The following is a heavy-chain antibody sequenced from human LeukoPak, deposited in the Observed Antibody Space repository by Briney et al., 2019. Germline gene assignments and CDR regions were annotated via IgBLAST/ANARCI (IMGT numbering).Heavy chain of an antibody. J-gene: IGHJ4*02. V-gene: IGHV4-59*01. CDR2: IYYSGST. CDR1: GGSISSYY. CDR3: ARAVRDSSSWVDY. D-gene: IGHD6-13*01. Sequence: SETLSLTCTVSGGSISSYYWSWIRQPPGKGLEWIGYIYYSGSTNYNPSLKSRVTISVDTSKNQFSLKLSSVTAADTAVYYCARAVRDSSSWVDYWGQGTLVAVSS.